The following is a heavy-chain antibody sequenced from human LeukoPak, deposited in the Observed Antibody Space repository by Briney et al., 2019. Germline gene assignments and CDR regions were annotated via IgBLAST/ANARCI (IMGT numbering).Heavy chain of an antibody. D-gene: IGHD5-18*01. Sequence: GGSLRLSCAASGFTFSSYAMSWVRQAPEKGLEWVSVSGSGGSTSYADSVKGRFTISRDNSMNTLYLQMNSLRAEDTAVYYCAKDDRIQTRRYSYNYWGQGTLVTVSS. J-gene: IGHJ4*02. CDR3: AKDDRIQTRRYSYNY. CDR1: GFTFSSYA. CDR2: SGSGGST. V-gene: IGHV3-23*01.